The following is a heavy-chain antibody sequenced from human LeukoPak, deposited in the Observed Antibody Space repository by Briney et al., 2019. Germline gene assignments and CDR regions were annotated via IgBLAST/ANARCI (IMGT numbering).Heavy chain of an antibody. CDR3: AGGIPQWPARVDY. J-gene: IGHJ4*02. CDR2: IYYTGST. CDR1: GGSISSYY. V-gene: IGHV4-59*08. Sequence: SETLSLTCTVSGGSISSYYWSWIRQPPGKGLEWIGYIYYTGSTNYNPSLKSRVSISVDTSKNQISLKLSSVTAADTAVYYCAGGIPQWPARVDYWGQGTLVTVPS. D-gene: IGHD6-19*01.